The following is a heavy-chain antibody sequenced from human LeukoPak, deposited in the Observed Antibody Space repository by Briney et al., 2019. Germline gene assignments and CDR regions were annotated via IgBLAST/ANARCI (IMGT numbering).Heavy chain of an antibody. D-gene: IGHD2-2*01. CDR2: INPNSGGT. Sequence: GASVKVSCKASGYTFTGYYMHWVRQAPGQGLEWMGWINPNSGGTNYAQKFQGRVTMTRDTSISTAYMELSRLRSDDTAVYYYASPSDIVVVPAARPLEHAVYYYGMDVWGQGTTVTVSS. J-gene: IGHJ6*02. CDR3: ASPSDIVVVPAARPLEHAVYYYGMDV. V-gene: IGHV1-2*02. CDR1: GYTFTGYY.